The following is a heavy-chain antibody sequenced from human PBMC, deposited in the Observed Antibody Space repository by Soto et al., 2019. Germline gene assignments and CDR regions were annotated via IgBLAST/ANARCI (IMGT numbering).Heavy chain of an antibody. CDR3: ARCTVDTIVTSGWCHYLDP. CDR2: VSGSGGTT. Sequence: GGSLRLSCAASGFTFSSYAMHWVRQAPGKGLEWVAAVSGSGGTTYYADSVRGRFTISRDNSKNTLYLQMNSLRAEDTAIYFCARCTVDTIVTSGWCHYLDPWGQGTLVTVSS. CDR1: GFTFSSYA. V-gene: IGHV3-23*01. J-gene: IGHJ5*02. D-gene: IGHD6-19*01.